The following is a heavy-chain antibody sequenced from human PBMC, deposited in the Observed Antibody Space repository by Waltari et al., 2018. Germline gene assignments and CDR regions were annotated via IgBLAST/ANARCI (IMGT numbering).Heavy chain of an antibody. Sequence: QLQLQESGPGRVKPSETLSLTCTVSGGSIRSSTYYWGWIRQTPGKGLECIGIIYYSGTTYHNPSLKSRITISIDTSQNQFSLKLYSVTAADTAVYYCARLPLNYAVDVWGQGTTVTVSS. V-gene: IGHV4-39*07. CDR3: ARLPLNYAVDV. CDR2: IYYSGTT. D-gene: IGHD3-9*01. CDR1: GGSIRSSTYY. J-gene: IGHJ6*02.